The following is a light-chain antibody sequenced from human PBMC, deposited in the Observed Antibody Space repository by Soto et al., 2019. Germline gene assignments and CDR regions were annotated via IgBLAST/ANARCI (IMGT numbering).Light chain of an antibody. Sequence: QSVLKQPASVSGSHGHSSTVSCTGTSSDLGGYNYVSWYQHPPGKAPKLMIYEVSNRPSGVSNRFSGSKSGNTASLTISVLQAEDEAEYYCSSYTSSDTLVFGTGTKVTVL. V-gene: IGLV2-14*01. CDR1: SSDLGGYNY. CDR3: SSYTSSDTLV. J-gene: IGLJ1*01. CDR2: EVS.